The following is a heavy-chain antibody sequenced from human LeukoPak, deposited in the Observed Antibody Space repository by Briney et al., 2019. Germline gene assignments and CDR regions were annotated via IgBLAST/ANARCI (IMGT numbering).Heavy chain of an antibody. Sequence: ASVKVSCQACGYTFTGYCMHWVRPAPGQGLEWMGWINPNSGGTNYAQKFQGRVTMTRDTSISTAYMELSRLRSDDTAVYYCARQVSGTAYFDYWGQGTLVTVSS. CDR2: INPNSGGT. V-gene: IGHV1-2*02. CDR1: GYTFTGYC. J-gene: IGHJ4*02. D-gene: IGHD2-15*01. CDR3: ARQVSGTAYFDY.